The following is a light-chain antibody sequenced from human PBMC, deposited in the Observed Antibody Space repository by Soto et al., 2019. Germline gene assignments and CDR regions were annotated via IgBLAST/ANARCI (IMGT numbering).Light chain of an antibody. Sequence: QSALTQPASVSGSPGQSITISCTGTSSDVGGYNYVSWYQQHPGKAPKLMIYEVSNRPSGVSNRFSASKSGNTASLTISGLQAEDEADYYCSSYTSSSTLYVFGPGTKLTVL. CDR3: SSYTSSSTLYV. CDR2: EVS. CDR1: SSDVGGYNY. V-gene: IGLV2-14*01. J-gene: IGLJ1*01.